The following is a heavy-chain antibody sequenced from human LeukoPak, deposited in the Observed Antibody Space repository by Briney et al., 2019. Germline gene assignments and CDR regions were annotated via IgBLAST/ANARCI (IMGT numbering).Heavy chain of an antibody. CDR1: GFTLSSYW. D-gene: IGHD1-26*01. V-gene: IGHV3-7*01. CDR3: AKNRYSPNDFDY. CDR2: IKQDGSEK. Sequence: GGSLRLSCVASGFTLSSYWMSWVRQAPGKGLEWVANIKQDGSEKYYVDSVKGRFTISRDNAKNSLYLQMNSLRAEDTAAYYCAKNRYSPNDFDYWGQGTLVTVSS. J-gene: IGHJ4*02.